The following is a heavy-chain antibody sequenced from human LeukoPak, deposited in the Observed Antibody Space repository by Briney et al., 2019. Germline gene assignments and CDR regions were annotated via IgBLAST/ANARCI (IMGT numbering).Heavy chain of an antibody. Sequence: GESLKTSCKGSGYSFTSYWIGWVRQMPGKGLEWMGIIYPGDSDTRYSPSFQGQVTISADKSISTAYLQWSSLKASDTAMYYCARYGVGATTRSGLGYYFDYWGQGTLVTVSS. CDR3: ARYGVGATTRSGLGYYFDY. V-gene: IGHV5-51*01. J-gene: IGHJ4*02. D-gene: IGHD1-26*01. CDR1: GYSFTSYW. CDR2: IYPGDSDT.